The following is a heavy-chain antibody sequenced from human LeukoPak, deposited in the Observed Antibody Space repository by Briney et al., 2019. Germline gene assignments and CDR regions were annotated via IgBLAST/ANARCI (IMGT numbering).Heavy chain of an antibody. Sequence: SVKVSCKASGGTFSSYAISWVRQAPGQGLEWMGGIIPIFGTANYAQKFQGRVTITADESTSTAYMELSSLRSEDTAVYYCARDYYDNTGYLPFDYWGQGTLVTVSS. CDR1: GGTFSSYA. D-gene: IGHD3-22*01. CDR2: IIPIFGTA. V-gene: IGHV1-69*13. CDR3: ARDYYDNTGYLPFDY. J-gene: IGHJ4*02.